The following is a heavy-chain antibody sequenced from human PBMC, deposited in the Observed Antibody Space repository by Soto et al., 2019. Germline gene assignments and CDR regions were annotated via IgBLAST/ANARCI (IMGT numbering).Heavy chain of an antibody. CDR2: IIPIFGTA. CDR1: GGTFSSYA. V-gene: IGHV1-69*01. J-gene: IGHJ3*02. Sequence: QVQLVQSGAEVKKPGSSVKVSCKASGGTFSSYAISWVRQAPGQGLEWMGGIIPIFGTANYAQKFQGRVTITADESTSTASMELSSLRSEDTAVYYCARGCITMIVVVPEDAFDIWGQGTMVTVSS. D-gene: IGHD3-22*01. CDR3: ARGCITMIVVVPEDAFDI.